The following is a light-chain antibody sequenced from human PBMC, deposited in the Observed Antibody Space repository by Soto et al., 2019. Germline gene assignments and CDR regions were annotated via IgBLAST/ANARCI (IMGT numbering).Light chain of an antibody. J-gene: IGLJ1*01. V-gene: IGLV1-44*01. Sequence: QLVLTQAPSASGTPGQRVTISCSGSSSNIGSNTVNWYQQLPGMAPKLLIYSNNQRPSGVPDRFSGSKSGTSASLAISGLQSEDEADYYCAAWDDSLNGYVFGTGTKLTVL. CDR2: SNN. CDR1: SSNIGSNT. CDR3: AAWDDSLNGYV.